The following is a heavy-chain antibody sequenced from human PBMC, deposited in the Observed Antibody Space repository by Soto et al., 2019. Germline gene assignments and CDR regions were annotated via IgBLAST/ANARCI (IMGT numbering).Heavy chain of an antibody. CDR3: TTHDIVVVPAAPGAFDI. Sequence: EVQLVESGGGLVKPGGSLRLSCAASGFTFSNAWMSWVRQAPGKGLEWVGRIKSKTDGGTTDYAAPVKGRFTISRDDSKNTLYLQMNSLKTEDTAVYYCTTHDIVVVPAAPGAFDIWGQGTMVTVSS. D-gene: IGHD2-2*01. CDR2: IKSKTDGGTT. J-gene: IGHJ3*02. CDR1: GFTFSNAW. V-gene: IGHV3-15*01.